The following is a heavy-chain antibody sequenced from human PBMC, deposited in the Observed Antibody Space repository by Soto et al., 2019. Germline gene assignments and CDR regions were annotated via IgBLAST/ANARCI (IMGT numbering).Heavy chain of an antibody. D-gene: IGHD3-10*01. CDR3: ARDPPDYGSGSYGMDV. J-gene: IGHJ6*02. CDR2: IYYSGST. CDR1: GGSLSSGGYY. Sequence: PSDTLSLTCTVSGGSLSSGGYYWSWIRQHPGKGLEWIGYIYYSGSTYYNPSLKSRVTISVDTSKNQFSLKLSSVTAADTAVYYCARDPPDYGSGSYGMDVWGQGTTVTGSS. V-gene: IGHV4-31*03.